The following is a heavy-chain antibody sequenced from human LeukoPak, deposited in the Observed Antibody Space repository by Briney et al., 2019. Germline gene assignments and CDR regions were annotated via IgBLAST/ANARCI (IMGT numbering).Heavy chain of an antibody. J-gene: IGHJ6*02. CDR1: GYTFTSYY. CDR2: INPSGGST. CDR3: ARGLGMHGYNFAYYYGMDV. D-gene: IGHD5-24*01. V-gene: IGHV1-46*01. Sequence: GASVKVSCKASGYTFTSYYMHWVRQAPGQGLEWMGIINPSGGSTSYAQKFQGWVTMTRDTSISTAYMELSRLRSDDTAVYYCARGLGMHGYNFAYYYGMDVWGQGTTVTVSS.